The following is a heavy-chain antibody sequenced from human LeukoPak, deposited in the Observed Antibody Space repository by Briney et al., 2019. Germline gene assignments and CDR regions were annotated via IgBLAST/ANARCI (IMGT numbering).Heavy chain of an antibody. Sequence: PSQTLSLTCTASGGSISSGGYYWSWIRQPPGKGLEWIGYIHHSGDTYQNPSLKSRVTVSSDRSRNQFYLKLSSVTAADTAVYYCARLIAADPQLDSWGQGTLVTVSS. CDR3: ARLIAADPQLDS. D-gene: IGHD6-13*01. CDR1: GGSISSGGYY. CDR2: IHHSGDT. J-gene: IGHJ4*02. V-gene: IGHV4-30-2*01.